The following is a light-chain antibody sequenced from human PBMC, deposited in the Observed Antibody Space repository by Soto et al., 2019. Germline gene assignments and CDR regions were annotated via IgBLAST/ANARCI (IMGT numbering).Light chain of an antibody. CDR2: DAS. CDR3: LQYNSYSQT. V-gene: IGKV1-17*01. CDR1: QSIGND. J-gene: IGKJ4*01. Sequence: DIQRTQAPSAVSACVRVRATSTCRASQSIGNDLDWYQQKPGKAPKRLIYDASSLKSGVPSRFSGSGSGTEFTLTISSLQPDDFATYYCLQYNSYSQTFGGGTKVDIK.